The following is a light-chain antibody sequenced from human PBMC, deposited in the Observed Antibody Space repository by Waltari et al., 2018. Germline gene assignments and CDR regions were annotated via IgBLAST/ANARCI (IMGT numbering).Light chain of an antibody. CDR1: SSNIGAGHD. J-gene: IGLJ3*02. Sequence: QSVLTQPPSMSGAPGQRVTISCTGSSSNIGAGHDVHWYQVFPGTAPKLLIYGNNNPPSGVPDRFSGSKSDTSASLAIGGLQAEDEADYYCQSFDIRLSGGVVFGGGTKVTVL. V-gene: IGLV1-40*01. CDR3: QSFDIRLSGGVV. CDR2: GNN.